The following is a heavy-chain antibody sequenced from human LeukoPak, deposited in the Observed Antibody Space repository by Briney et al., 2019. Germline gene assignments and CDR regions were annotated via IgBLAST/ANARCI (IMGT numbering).Heavy chain of an antibody. CDR3: GRDRNYQDSSGRPGY. J-gene: IGHJ4*02. V-gene: IGHV1-2*02. D-gene: IGHD3-22*01. CDR1: GYTFTVYY. Sequence: ASVRVSFKASGYTFTVYYMHWVRQAPGQGLEWMGWINPNSGGTNYAQKFQGRITMTRDTSISTAYMELSRLRSDDTAVYYCGRDRNYQDSSGRPGYWGQGTLVTVPS. CDR2: INPNSGGT.